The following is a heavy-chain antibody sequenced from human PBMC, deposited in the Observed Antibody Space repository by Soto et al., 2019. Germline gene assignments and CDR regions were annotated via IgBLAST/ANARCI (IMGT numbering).Heavy chain of an antibody. CDR3: AKVGPPYDFWSGWTTLIPNYYGMDV. CDR2: ISGSGGST. D-gene: IGHD3-3*01. CDR1: GFTFSSYA. Sequence: GGSLRLSCAASGFTFSSYAMSWVRQAPGKGLEWVSAISGSGGSTYYADSVKGRFTISRDNSKNTLYLQMNSLRAEDTAVYYCAKVGPPYDFWSGWTTLIPNYYGMDVWGQGTTVTVSS. J-gene: IGHJ6*02. V-gene: IGHV3-23*01.